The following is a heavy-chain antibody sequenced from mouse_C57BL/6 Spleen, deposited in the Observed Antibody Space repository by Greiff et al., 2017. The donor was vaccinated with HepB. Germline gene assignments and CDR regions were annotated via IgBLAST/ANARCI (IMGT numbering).Heavy chain of an antibody. V-gene: IGHV1-52*01. Sequence: QVQLQQPGAELVRPGSSVKLSCKASGYTFTSYWMHWVKQRPIQGLEWIGNIYPSDSETHYNQKFKDKATLTVDKSSSTAYMQLSSLTSEDSAVYYCARSGASYSGAYWGQGTLVTVSA. D-gene: IGHD2-10*01. CDR3: ARSGASYSGAY. CDR1: GYTFTSYW. J-gene: IGHJ3*01. CDR2: IYPSDSET.